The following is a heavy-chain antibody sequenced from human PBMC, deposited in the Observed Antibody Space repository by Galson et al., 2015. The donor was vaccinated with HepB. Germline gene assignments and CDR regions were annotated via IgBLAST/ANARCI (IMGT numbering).Heavy chain of an antibody. J-gene: IGHJ4*02. CDR2: ISYSGYT. CDR1: GGSISSDY. Sequence: SETLSLTCTVSGGSISSDYWSWIRQPPGKGLEWTGCISYSGYTKYNPSLKTRVTISLDTSKNQLSLKLTSVTAADTAVYYCARHYRGSYYEPFDYWGRGTLVTVSS. D-gene: IGHD3-22*01. V-gene: IGHV4-59*08. CDR3: ARHYRGSYYEPFDY.